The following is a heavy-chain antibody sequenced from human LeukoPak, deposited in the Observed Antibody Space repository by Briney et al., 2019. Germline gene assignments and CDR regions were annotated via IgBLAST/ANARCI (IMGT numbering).Heavy chain of an antibody. CDR1: GFTFSSYA. CDR2: ISYDGSNK. V-gene: IGHV3-30-3*01. Sequence: GGSLRLSCAASGFTFSSYAMHWVRQAPGKGLEWVAVISYDGSNKYYADSVKGRFTISRDNSKNTLYLQMNSLRAEDTAVYYCARDLTAGITMMAYYFDYWGQGTLVTVSS. J-gene: IGHJ4*02. CDR3: ARDLTAGITMMAYYFDY. D-gene: IGHD3-22*01.